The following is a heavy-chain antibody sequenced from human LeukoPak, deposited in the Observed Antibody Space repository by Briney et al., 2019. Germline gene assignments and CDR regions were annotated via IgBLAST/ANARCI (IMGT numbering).Heavy chain of an antibody. CDR1: GGSSNGYY. D-gene: IGHD3-22*01. Sequence: SETLSLTCAVYGGSSNGYYWTWVSPSPGKGLGWIGAILQRGSATYSPSLKSRVLISMDMSKNQFSLKLTSVTAADTGVYYCARVISLRIGYLQQPVRHHMDVWGKGTTVIVSS. V-gene: IGHV4-34*12. CDR2: ILQRGSA. J-gene: IGHJ6*03. CDR3: ARVISLRIGYLQQPVRHHMDV.